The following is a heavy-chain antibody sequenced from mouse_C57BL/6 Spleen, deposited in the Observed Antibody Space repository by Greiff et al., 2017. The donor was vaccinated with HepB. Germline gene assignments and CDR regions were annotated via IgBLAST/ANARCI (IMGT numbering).Heavy chain of an antibody. Sequence: EVKLQESGAELVRPGASVKLSCTASGFNIKDDYMHWVKQRPEQGLEWIGWIDPENGDTEYASKFQGKATITADTSSNTAYLQLSSLTSEDTAVYYCTNYYGSSYEYFDVWGTGTTVTVSS. CDR2: IDPENGDT. CDR3: TNYYGSSYEYFDV. J-gene: IGHJ1*03. CDR1: GFNIKDDY. V-gene: IGHV14-4*01. D-gene: IGHD1-1*01.